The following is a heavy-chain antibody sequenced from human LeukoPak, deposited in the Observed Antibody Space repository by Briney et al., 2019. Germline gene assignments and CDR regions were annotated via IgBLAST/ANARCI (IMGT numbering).Heavy chain of an antibody. CDR2: ISGSGGST. Sequence: GGSLRLSCAASGFTFSDYYMSWVRQAPGKGLEWVSAISGSGGSTYYADSVKGRFTISRDNSKNTLYLQMNSLRAEDTAVYYCAKGSIVARPYSFDCWGQGTLVTVSS. CDR1: GFTFSDYY. D-gene: IGHD6-6*01. CDR3: AKGSIVARPYSFDC. J-gene: IGHJ4*02. V-gene: IGHV3-23*01.